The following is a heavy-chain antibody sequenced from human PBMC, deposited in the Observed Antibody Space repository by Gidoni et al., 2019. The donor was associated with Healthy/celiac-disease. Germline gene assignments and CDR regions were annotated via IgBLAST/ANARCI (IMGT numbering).Heavy chain of an antibody. D-gene: IGHD3-22*01. CDR1: GGSISSYY. CDR3: ARDGGDYDSSGYRRRDAFDI. Sequence: QVQLQESGPGLVKPSETLSLTCTVSGGSISSYYWSWIRQPPGKGLEWIGYIYYSGSTNYNPPLKSRVTISVDTSKNQFSLKLSSVTAADTAVYYCARDGGDYDSSGYRRRDAFDIWGQGTMVTVSS. CDR2: IYYSGST. J-gene: IGHJ3*02. V-gene: IGHV4-59*01.